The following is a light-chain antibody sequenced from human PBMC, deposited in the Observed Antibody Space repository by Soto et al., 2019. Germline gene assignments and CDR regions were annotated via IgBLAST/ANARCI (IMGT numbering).Light chain of an antibody. CDR3: LQHNSYPLT. CDR1: QAISNY. V-gene: IGKV1-17*03. J-gene: IGKJ4*01. CDR2: TAS. Sequence: DIQMTQSPSAMSASVGDRVTITCRASQAISNYLAWFQQKPGKVPKRLIYTASSLEGGVPSSFTGSGSGTEFTLTISSLQPEDFATCYCLQHNSYPLTVGGGTKVEIK.